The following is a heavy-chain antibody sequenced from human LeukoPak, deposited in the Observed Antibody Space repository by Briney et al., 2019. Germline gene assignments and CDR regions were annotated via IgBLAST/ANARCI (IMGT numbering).Heavy chain of an antibody. CDR1: GGSISSGGYY. J-gene: IGHJ5*02. V-gene: IGHV4-31*03. CDR3: ARGGIPIYSSGWYHNWFDP. CDR2: IYYSGST. D-gene: IGHD6-19*01. Sequence: SQTLSLTCTVSGGSISSGGYYWSWIRQHPGKGLEWIGYIYYSGSTYYNPSLKSRVTISVDTSKNQFSLKLSSVTAADTAVYYCARGGIPIYSSGWYHNWFDPWGQGTLVTVSS.